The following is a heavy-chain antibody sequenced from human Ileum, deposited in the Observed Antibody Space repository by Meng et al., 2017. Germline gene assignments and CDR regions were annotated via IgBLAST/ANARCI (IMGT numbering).Heavy chain of an antibody. J-gene: IGHJ2*01. D-gene: IGHD1-26*01. CDR1: GGSFSAYY. Sequence: QVQLPQWGAGLLWPSETLSLTCGVYGGSFSAYYWTWIRQPPGKGLEWIGEINHSATTYYSPSLMGRVSVSVDTSKNQFSLKLTSVTAADTAVYYCARSERSVYWYFDLWGRGTLVTVSS. CDR2: INHSATT. CDR3: ARSERSVYWYFDL. V-gene: IGHV4-34*01.